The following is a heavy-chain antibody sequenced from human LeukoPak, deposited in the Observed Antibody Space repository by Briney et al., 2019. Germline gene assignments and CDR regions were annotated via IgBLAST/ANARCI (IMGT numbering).Heavy chain of an antibody. D-gene: IGHD5-24*01. CDR2: VYSTGSA. Sequence: SETLSLTCTVSSGSINSDGYYWSWIRQPAGKGLGWIGLVYSTGSANYSPSLESRVIISIDTFKNQFFLRLSSVTAADTAVYYCARVYRRDGYNYDGFDIWGKGTMVTVS. J-gene: IGHJ3*02. CDR3: ARVYRRDGYNYDGFDI. CDR1: SGSINSDGYY. V-gene: IGHV4-61*02.